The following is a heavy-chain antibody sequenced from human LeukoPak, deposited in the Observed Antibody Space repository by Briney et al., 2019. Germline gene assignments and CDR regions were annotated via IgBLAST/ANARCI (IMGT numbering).Heavy chain of an antibody. Sequence: PSETLSLTCSVCGGSISSLYWSWIRQPPGKGLEWIGYIYYTGSTNYNPSLKSRVTMFVDMSKNQFSLRLSSVTAADTAVYYCARYRAYSSSSPFDYWGQGTLVTVSS. CDR2: IYYTGST. CDR3: ARYRAYSSSSPFDY. CDR1: GGSISSLY. J-gene: IGHJ4*02. D-gene: IGHD6-6*01. V-gene: IGHV4-59*08.